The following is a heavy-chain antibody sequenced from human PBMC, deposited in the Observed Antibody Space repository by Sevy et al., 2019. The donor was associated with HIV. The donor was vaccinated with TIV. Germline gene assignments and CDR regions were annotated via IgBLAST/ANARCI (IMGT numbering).Heavy chain of an antibody. CDR2: IQYDGGNK. J-gene: IGHJ4*02. CDR1: GFSFSSYG. CDR3: VKEGGGGGGDH. D-gene: IGHD3-16*01. Sequence: GGSLRLSCAASGFSFSSYGMHWVRQAPGKGLEWMSYIQYDGGNKDYADSVKGRFTISRDNSKNTLYLQMNSLGVEDTAVFYCVKEGGGGGGDHWGQGTLVTVSS. V-gene: IGHV3-30*02.